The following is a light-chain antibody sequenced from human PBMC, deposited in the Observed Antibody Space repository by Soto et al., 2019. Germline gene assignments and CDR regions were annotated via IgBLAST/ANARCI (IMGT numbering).Light chain of an antibody. CDR2: YDS. Sequence: SYELTQPPSVSVAPEKTATITCGGNNIGNKRVHWYRQKPGQAPVLLISYDSDRPSGIPERFSGSNSENTATLTISRVEAGDEADYYCQVWDIMTDNYVFGCGTQLTVL. CDR1: NIGNKR. V-gene: IGLV3-21*04. CDR3: QVWDIMTDNYV. J-gene: IGLJ7*01.